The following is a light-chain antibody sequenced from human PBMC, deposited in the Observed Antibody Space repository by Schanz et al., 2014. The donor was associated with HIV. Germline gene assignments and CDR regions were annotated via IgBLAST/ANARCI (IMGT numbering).Light chain of an antibody. Sequence: EIVLTQSPGTLSLSPGERATLSCRASQSVSSSYLAWYQQKRDQPPRLVIYATSTRAAGIPDRFSGTGSGTDFTLTISSLEPEDLAVYYCQQRLTFGGGTKVEIK. J-gene: IGKJ4*01. CDR3: QQRLT. V-gene: IGKV3D-20*02. CDR2: ATS. CDR1: QSVSSSY.